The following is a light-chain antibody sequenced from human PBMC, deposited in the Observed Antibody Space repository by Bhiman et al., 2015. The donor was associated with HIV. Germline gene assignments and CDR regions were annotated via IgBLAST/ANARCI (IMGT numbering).Light chain of an antibody. CDR3: ATWHDSLDGVM. V-gene: IGLV1-47*01. J-gene: IGLJ3*02. Sequence: QSVLTQPPSASGTPGQRVTISCSGSSSNIGSHYVYWYHHVPGTTPKVLIYRNNQRPSGVPDRFSGSKSGTSASLAISGLQAEDEAEYFCATWHDSLDGVMFGGGTKLTVL. CDR1: SSNIGSHY. CDR2: RNN.